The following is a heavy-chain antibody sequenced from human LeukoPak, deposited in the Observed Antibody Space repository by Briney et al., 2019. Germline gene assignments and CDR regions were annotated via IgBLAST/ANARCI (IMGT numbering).Heavy chain of an antibody. Sequence: ASVKVSCKASGYTFTSYAMNWVRQAPGQGLEWMGWINTNTGNPTYAQGFTGRFVFSLNTSVSTAYLQISSLKAEDTAVYYCARDQSSSWSSYYYMDVWAKGTTVTVSS. D-gene: IGHD6-13*01. CDR3: ARDQSSSWSSYYYMDV. CDR2: INTNTGNP. V-gene: IGHV7-4-1*02. J-gene: IGHJ6*03. CDR1: GYTFTSYA.